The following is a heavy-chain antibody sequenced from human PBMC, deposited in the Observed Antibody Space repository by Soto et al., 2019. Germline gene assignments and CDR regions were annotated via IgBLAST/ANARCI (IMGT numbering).Heavy chain of an antibody. Sequence: EALLLESGGGLVQPGGSLRLSCVASGITFSDSAMTWVRQAPGKWLEWVAEIGHNGVSTFFADSVKGRFTISRDNSKNTAYLQMNNVRAEDTAMYYCAKDGARYGFGPWGQGTLVTVSS. V-gene: IGHV3-23*01. CDR3: AKDGARYGFGP. CDR1: GITFSDSA. J-gene: IGHJ5*02. CDR2: IGHNGVST. D-gene: IGHD1-20*01.